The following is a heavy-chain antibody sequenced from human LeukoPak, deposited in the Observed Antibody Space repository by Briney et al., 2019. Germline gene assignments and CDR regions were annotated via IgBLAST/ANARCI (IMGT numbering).Heavy chain of an antibody. CDR1: GYTFSEYY. D-gene: IGHD3-10*01. V-gene: IGHV1-2*02. Sequence: ASVKVSCKTSGYTFSEYYIYWVRQAPGQGLEWMGWIDPSTGGTNYAQNFQGRVTMTRDTSISTAYMDLSRLRSDDTAVYYCARDRTTMIRGIYPGDYWGQGTLVTVSS. J-gene: IGHJ4*02. CDR2: IDPSTGGT. CDR3: ARDRTTMIRGIYPGDY.